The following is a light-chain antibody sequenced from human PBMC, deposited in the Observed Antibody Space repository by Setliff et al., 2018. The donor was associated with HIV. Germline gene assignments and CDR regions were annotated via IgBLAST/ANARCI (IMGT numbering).Light chain of an antibody. Sequence: QSALTQPASVSGSPGQSITISCTGTSSDIGDTYSVSWYQQPPGTAPKLMIYEVNNRPSGVPDRFSGSKSGNTASLTISGLQAEDEADYYCSSYTSISTYVFGTGTKVTVL. CDR3: SSYTSISTYV. J-gene: IGLJ1*01. V-gene: IGLV2-18*02. CDR1: SSDIGDTYS. CDR2: EVN.